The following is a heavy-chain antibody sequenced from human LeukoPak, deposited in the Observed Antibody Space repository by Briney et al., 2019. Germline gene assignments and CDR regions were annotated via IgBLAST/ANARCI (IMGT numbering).Heavy chain of an antibody. CDR2: IRYDGSNK. D-gene: IGHD3-10*01. J-gene: IGHJ4*02. Sequence: GGSLRLSCAGSGFTFSSYGMHWVRQAPGKGLEWVAFIRYDGSNKYYADSVKGRFTISRDNSKNTLYLQMNSLRAEDTAVYYCAKAPLWFGELLYRRDYWGQGTLVTVSS. CDR1: GFTFSSYG. V-gene: IGHV3-30*02. CDR3: AKAPLWFGELLYRRDY.